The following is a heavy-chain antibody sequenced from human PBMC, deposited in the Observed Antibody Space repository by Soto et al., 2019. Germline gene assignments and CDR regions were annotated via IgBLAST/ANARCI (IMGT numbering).Heavy chain of an antibody. J-gene: IGHJ4*02. D-gene: IGHD6-25*01. CDR1: GFTFSSYA. V-gene: IGHV3-23*01. CDR3: AKALFSTGGFFDY. Sequence: GGSLRLSCVASGFTFSSYAMSWVRQAPGEGLEWVSTISGSGGSAYYAESVKGRFTISRDISKSTLYLQMNSLRAEDTAVYYCAKALFSTGGFFDYWGQGTLVTVSS. CDR2: ISGSGGSA.